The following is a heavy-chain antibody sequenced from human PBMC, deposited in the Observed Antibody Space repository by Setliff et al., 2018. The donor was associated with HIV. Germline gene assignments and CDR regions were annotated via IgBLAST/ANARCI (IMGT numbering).Heavy chain of an antibody. CDR3: ASTFSSSWYPEDYYYYAMDV. D-gene: IGHD6-13*01. V-gene: IGHV3-74*01. CDR2: IQNDGSAT. Sequence: PGGSLRLSCAASGFTFSSYWMHWVRQAPGKGLLWVSRIQNDGSATWYADSGKGRFTISRDNARNTLYQQMNSLRADGTAVYYCASTFSSSWYPEDYYYYAMDVWGQGTTVTVSS. J-gene: IGHJ6*02. CDR1: GFTFSSYW.